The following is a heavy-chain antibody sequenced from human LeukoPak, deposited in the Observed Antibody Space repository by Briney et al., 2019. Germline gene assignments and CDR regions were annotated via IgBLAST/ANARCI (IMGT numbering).Heavy chain of an antibody. CDR3: AKTRPGPAATFYYYGLDV. CDR1: GFTFSSYT. V-gene: IGHV3-23*01. J-gene: IGHJ6*04. CDR2: ISASGGTT. D-gene: IGHD2-2*01. Sequence: PGGSLRLSCAASGFTFSSYTMSWVRQAPGKGLEWVSVISASGGTTYYADSVKGRFTISRGNSKNTLYLQMNSLRGEDTAVYYCAKTRPGPAATFYYYGLDVWGKGTTVTVSS.